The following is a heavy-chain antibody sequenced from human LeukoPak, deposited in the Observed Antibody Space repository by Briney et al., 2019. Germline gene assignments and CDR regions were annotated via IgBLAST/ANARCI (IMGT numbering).Heavy chain of an antibody. CDR1: GYTFLRNW. D-gene: IGHD3-10*01. J-gene: IGHJ4*02. CDR2: ISPGGSDT. Sequence: GESLKISCQASGYTFLRNWIGWVRQMPGKGLEWMGIISPGGSDTRYNPSFQGQVIISVDKSISTAYLQWFSLKASDTAVYYCVRLYGSGMNFDYWGQGTRITVSS. V-gene: IGHV5-51*01. CDR3: VRLYGSGMNFDY.